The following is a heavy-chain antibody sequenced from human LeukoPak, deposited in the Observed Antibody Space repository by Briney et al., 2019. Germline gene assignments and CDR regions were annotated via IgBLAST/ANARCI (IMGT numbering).Heavy chain of an antibody. V-gene: IGHV3-23*01. J-gene: IGHJ4*02. CDR3: AKDRGAYCGGDCYSGPSDY. D-gene: IGHD2-21*02. CDR1: GFTFSRYA. CDR2: ISGSGGST. Sequence: GGSLRLSCAASGFTFSRYAMSWVRQAPGKGLEWVSAISGSGGSTYYADSAKGRFTISRDNSKNTLYLQMNSLRAEDTAVYYCAKDRGAYCGGDCYSGPSDYWGQGTLVTVSS.